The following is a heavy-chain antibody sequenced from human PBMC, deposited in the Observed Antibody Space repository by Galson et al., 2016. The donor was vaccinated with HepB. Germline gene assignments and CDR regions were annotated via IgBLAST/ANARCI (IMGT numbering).Heavy chain of an antibody. D-gene: IGHD3/OR15-3a*01. V-gene: IGHV4-59*08. CDR2: IHYSGVT. CDR1: GASISDYG. CDR3: ARRRDMGSSDDFSVFYCMAT. J-gene: IGHJ5*02. Sequence: SETLSLTCTVSGASISDYGWNWIRQSPGRGLEWIGHIHYSGVTKYNPSVRSRVTISFDTPKEQFALKFDSVTAAEAAVCFCARRRDMGSSDDFSVFYCMATWGQGIRVTVSS.